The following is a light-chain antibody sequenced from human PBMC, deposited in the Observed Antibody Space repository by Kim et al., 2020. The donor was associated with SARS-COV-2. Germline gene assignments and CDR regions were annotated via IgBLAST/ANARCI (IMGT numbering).Light chain of an antibody. Sequence: VSVAPAQTATFTCSADNLGVKYICWYQQKSGQSPVLVIYQNYGRPSGIPERFSGSNSGNTATLTVSGTQAMDEADYYCQAWDFNRVFGRGTQLTVL. CDR2: QNY. CDR3: QAWDFNRV. CDR1: NLGVKY. V-gene: IGLV3-1*01. J-gene: IGLJ3*02.